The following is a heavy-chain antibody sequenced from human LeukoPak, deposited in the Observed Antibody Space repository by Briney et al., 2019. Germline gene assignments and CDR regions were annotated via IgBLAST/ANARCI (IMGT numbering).Heavy chain of an antibody. D-gene: IGHD2-2*01. Sequence: ASVKVSCKASGYTFTDYYIHWVRQAPGQGLEWMGWINPNSGGTNYAQKFQGGVTMTRDTSITTAYMELSSLRSDDTAVYYCAGDVGEYCSSTNCYASHYWGQGTLVTVSS. CDR2: INPNSGGT. J-gene: IGHJ4*02. CDR1: GYTFTDYY. V-gene: IGHV1-2*02. CDR3: AGDVGEYCSSTNCYASHY.